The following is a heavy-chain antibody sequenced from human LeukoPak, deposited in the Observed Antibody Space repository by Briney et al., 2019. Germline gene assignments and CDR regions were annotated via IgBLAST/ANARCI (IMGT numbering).Heavy chain of an antibody. Sequence: PGGSLRLSCVASGFTFSSYRMHWVRQVPGKGLVWVSRINSDGSSTTYADSVRGRFSISRDNAKNTLYVQMNSQRAEDTAVYYCAREGPTVTDLDYWGQGTLVTVSS. CDR3: AREGPTVTDLDY. D-gene: IGHD4-11*01. V-gene: IGHV3-74*01. CDR2: INSDGSST. CDR1: GFTFSSYR. J-gene: IGHJ4*02.